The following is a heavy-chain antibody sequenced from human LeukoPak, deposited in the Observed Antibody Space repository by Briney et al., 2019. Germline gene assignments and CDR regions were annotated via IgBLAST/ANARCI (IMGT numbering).Heavy chain of an antibody. CDR1: GYSFTSYW. D-gene: IGHD3-22*01. CDR2: IYPGDSDT. V-gene: IGHV5-51*01. J-gene: IGHJ3*02. CDR3: ARRVGDSSSYLDAFDI. Sequence: GESLKISCKGSGYSFTSYWITWVRQMPGKGLEWMGIIYPGDSDTRYSPSFQGQVTISADKSISTAYLQWSSLKASDAAMYYCARRVGDSSSYLDAFDIWGQGTMVTVSS.